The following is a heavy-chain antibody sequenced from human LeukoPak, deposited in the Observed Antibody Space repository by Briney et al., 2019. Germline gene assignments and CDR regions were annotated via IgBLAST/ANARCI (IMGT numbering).Heavy chain of an antibody. V-gene: IGHV3-48*04. D-gene: IGHD5-12*01. Sequence: QPGGSLRLSCAASGCTFSDYSMNWVRQAPGKGLEWISYVGISSGNTKYADSVKGRFTISGDSAKNSVFLQMNSLRVEDTAVYYCARDHRYAFDNWGQGTLVTVSS. CDR2: VGISSGNT. J-gene: IGHJ4*02. CDR3: ARDHRYAFDN. CDR1: GCTFSDYS.